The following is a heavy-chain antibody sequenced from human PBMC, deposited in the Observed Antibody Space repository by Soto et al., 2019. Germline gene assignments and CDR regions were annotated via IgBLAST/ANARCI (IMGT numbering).Heavy chain of an antibody. Sequence: SETLSLTCTVSGVSIISYYWSWIMQPPGKGLEWIASVYYSGSTNYNPSLKSRVTISMGTSKNQFSLKMSSATAADTAVYYCASSSGWYYFDYLGQGTLVSVSS. CDR3: ASSSGWYYFDY. CDR1: GVSIISYY. V-gene: IGHV4-59*01. D-gene: IGHD6-19*01. J-gene: IGHJ4*02. CDR2: VYYSGST.